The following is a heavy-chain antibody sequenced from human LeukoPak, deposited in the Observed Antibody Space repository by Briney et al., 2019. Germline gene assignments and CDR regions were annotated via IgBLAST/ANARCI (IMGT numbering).Heavy chain of an antibody. CDR1: GGSISSGDYY. J-gene: IGHJ4*02. V-gene: IGHV4-30-4*01. CDR3: ARDTYYYDSSGPRGH. CDR2: IYYSGST. Sequence: SETLSLTCTVSGGSISSGDYYWRWIRQPPGKGLEWIGYIYYSGSTYYNPSLKSRVTISVDTSKNQFSLKLSSVTAADTAVYYCARDTYYYDSSGPRGHWGQGTLVTVSS. D-gene: IGHD3-22*01.